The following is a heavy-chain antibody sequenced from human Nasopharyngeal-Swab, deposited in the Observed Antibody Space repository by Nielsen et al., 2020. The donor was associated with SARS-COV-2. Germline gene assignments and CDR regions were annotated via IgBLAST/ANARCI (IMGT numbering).Heavy chain of an antibody. CDR3: ARDLHEYGSGLYYFDY. D-gene: IGHD3-10*01. Sequence: WIRQPPGKGLEWIGYIYYSGSTYYNPSLKSRVTISVDTSKNQFSLKLSSVTAADTAAYYCARDLHEYGSGLYYFDYWGQGTLVTVSS. J-gene: IGHJ4*02. V-gene: IGHV4-30-4*01. CDR2: IYYSGST.